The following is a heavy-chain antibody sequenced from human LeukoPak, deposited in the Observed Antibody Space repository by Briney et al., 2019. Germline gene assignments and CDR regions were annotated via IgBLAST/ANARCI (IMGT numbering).Heavy chain of an antibody. CDR3: ARDSQGSAWPYYYYGMDV. D-gene: IGHD2-15*01. J-gene: IGHJ6*04. V-gene: IGHV1-69*06. CDR2: INPIFGTA. Sequence: ASVKVSCKASGYTFSDYYMHWVRQAPGLGLEWMGWINPIFGTANYAQKFQGRVTITADKSTSTAYMELSSLRSEDTAVYYCARDSQGSAWPYYYYGMDVWGKGTTVTVSS. CDR1: GYTFSDYY.